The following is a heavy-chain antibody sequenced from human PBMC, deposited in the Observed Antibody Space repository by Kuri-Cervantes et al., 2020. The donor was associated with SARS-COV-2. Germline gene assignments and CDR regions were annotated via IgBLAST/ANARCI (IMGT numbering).Heavy chain of an antibody. V-gene: IGHV1-8*01. CDR1: GYTFTSYD. Sequence: ASVKVSCKASGYTFTSYDINWVRQATGQGLEWMGWMNPNSGNTGYAQKFQGRVTMTEDTSTDTAYMELSSLRSEDTAVYYCATGLLWFRELLGGDDYWGQGTLVTVSS. CDR3: ATGLLWFRELLGGDDY. CDR2: MNPNSGNT. D-gene: IGHD3-10*01. J-gene: IGHJ4*02.